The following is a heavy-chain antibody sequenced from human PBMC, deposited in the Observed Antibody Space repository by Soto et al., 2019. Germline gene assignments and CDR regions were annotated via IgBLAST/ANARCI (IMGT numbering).Heavy chain of an antibody. CDR1: GFTFSSYS. J-gene: IGHJ5*02. D-gene: IGHD2-15*01. V-gene: IGHV3-23*01. Sequence: PGGSLRLSCAASGFTFSSYSMSWVRQAPGKGLEWVSAISGSGGSTYYADSVKGRFTISRDNSKNTLYLQMNSLRAEDTAVYYCAKISLGYCSGGLCWFDPWGQGTLVTVSS. CDR2: ISGSGGST. CDR3: AKISLGYCSGGLCWFDP.